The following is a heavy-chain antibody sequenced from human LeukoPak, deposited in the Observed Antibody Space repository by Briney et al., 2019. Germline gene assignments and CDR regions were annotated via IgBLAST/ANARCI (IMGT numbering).Heavy chain of an antibody. CDR1: GFTFSSFS. D-gene: IGHD3-10*01. CDR2: ISSNGGST. CDR3: AREYYGGYVDY. Sequence: AGSLRLSCAASGFTFSSFSMHWVRQAPGKGLESVSAISSNGGSTYYANSVKGRFTISRDNSKNTLYLKMGSLRAEDMAVYYCAREYYGGYVDYWGQGTLVTVSS. J-gene: IGHJ4*02. V-gene: IGHV3-64*01.